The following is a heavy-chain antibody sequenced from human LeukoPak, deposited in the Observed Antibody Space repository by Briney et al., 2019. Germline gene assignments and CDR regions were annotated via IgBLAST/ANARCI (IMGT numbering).Heavy chain of an antibody. CDR3: ARDLRARDYYGSGGVSTKKYGMDV. J-gene: IGHJ6*02. CDR2: INPNSGGT. CDR1: GYTFTGYY. Sequence: ASVKVSCKASGYTFTGYYMHWVRQAPGQGLEWMGWINPNSGGTNYAQKFQGRVTMTRDTSISTAYMELSRLRSDDTAVYYCARDLRARDYYGSGGVSTKKYGMDVWGQGTTVTVSS. V-gene: IGHV1-2*02. D-gene: IGHD3-10*01.